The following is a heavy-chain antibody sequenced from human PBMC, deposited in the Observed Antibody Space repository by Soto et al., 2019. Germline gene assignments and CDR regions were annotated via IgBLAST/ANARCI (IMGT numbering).Heavy chain of an antibody. D-gene: IGHD3-3*01. V-gene: IGHV4-31*03. CDR1: GGSISSGGYY. Sequence: PSETLSLTCTVSGGSISSGGYYWSWIRQHPGKGLEWIGYIYYSGSTYYNPSLKSRVTISVDTSKNQFSLKLSSVTAADTAVYYCARVRVESGYDAFDIWGQGTMVTVSS. CDR2: IYYSGST. CDR3: ARVRVESGYDAFDI. J-gene: IGHJ3*02.